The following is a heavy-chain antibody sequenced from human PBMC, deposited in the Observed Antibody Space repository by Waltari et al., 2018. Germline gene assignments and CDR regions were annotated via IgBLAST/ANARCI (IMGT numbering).Heavy chain of an antibody. J-gene: IGHJ3*02. V-gene: IGHV4-4*02. CDR1: GGSISSSNW. D-gene: IGHD3-3*01. Sequence: QVQLQESGPGLVKPSGTLSLTCAVSGGSISSSNWWSWVRQTPGKGLEWIGEIYHSGSTNYNPSLKSRVTISVDKSKNQFSLKLSSVTAADTAVYYCASMTYYDFWSGYSGAFDIWGQGTMVTVSS. CDR3: ASMTYYDFWSGYSGAFDI. CDR2: IYHSGST.